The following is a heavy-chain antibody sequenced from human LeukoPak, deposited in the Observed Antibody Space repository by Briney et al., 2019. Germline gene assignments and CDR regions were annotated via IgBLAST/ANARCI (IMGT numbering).Heavy chain of an antibody. CDR2: ISSSSSTI. CDR3: ARDLAGPPQEAFDI. J-gene: IGHJ3*02. Sequence: GGSLRLSCAASGFTFSSYSMNWVRQAPGKGLEWVSYISSSSSTIYYADSVKGRFTISRDNAKNSLYLQMNSLRAEDTAVYYCARDLAGPPQEAFDIWGQGTMVTVSS. CDR1: GFTFSSYS. V-gene: IGHV3-48*01.